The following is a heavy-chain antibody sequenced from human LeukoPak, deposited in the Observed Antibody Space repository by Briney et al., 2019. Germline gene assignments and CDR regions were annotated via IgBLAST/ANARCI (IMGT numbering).Heavy chain of an antibody. CDR1: GYTFTSYG. D-gene: IGHD6-13*01. J-gene: IGHJ6*02. CDR3: ARPIAAAGNRAYYYYYGMDV. V-gene: IGHV1-69*04. Sequence: SVKVSCKASGYTFTSYGISWVRQAPGQGLEWMGRIIPILGIANYAQKFQGRVTITADKSTSTAYMELSSLRSEDTAVYYCARPIAAAGNRAYYYYYGMDVWGQGTTVTVSS. CDR2: IIPILGIA.